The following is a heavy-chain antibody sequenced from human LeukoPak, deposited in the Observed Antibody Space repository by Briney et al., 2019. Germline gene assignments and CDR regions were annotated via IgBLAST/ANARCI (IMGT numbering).Heavy chain of an antibody. J-gene: IGHJ6*03. CDR1: GFTFSSYG. Sequence: GGSLRLSCAASGFTFSSYGMHWVRQAPGKGLEWVAVISYDGSNKYYADSVKGRFTISRDNSKNTLYPQMNSLRAEDTAVYYCAKTDWYIGGLQIAAGAHYHYYYMDVWGKGTTVTVSS. CDR3: AKTDWYIGGLQIAAGAHYHYYYMDV. D-gene: IGHD6-13*01. V-gene: IGHV3-30*18. CDR2: ISYDGSNK.